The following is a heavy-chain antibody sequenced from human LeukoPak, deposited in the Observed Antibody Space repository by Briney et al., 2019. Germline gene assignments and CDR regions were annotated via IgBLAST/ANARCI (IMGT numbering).Heavy chain of an antibody. V-gene: IGHV1-46*01. J-gene: IGHJ4*02. D-gene: IGHD3-10*01. CDR1: GYTFTGYY. Sequence: ASVKVSCKASGYTFTGYYMHWVRQAPGQGLEWMGIINPSGGSTSYAQKFQGRVTITADESTSTAYMELSSLRSEDTAVYYCARDPRTLWFGETFVIWGQGTLVTVSS. CDR2: INPSGGST. CDR3: ARDPRTLWFGETFVI.